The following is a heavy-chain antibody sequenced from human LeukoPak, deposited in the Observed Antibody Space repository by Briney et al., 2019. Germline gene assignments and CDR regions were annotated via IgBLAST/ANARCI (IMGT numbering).Heavy chain of an antibody. CDR1: GGSISNYC. J-gene: IGHJ4*02. CDR2: ISYSGST. V-gene: IGHV4-59*01. CDR3: ARLGYGEYLFYSDY. D-gene: IGHD4-17*01. Sequence: SETLSLTCTVSGGSISNYCWSWIRQPPGKGLEWIGYISYSGSTNYNPSLKSRVTISVDTSKNQFSLRLSSVTAADTAVYYCARLGYGEYLFYSDYWGQGTLVTVSS.